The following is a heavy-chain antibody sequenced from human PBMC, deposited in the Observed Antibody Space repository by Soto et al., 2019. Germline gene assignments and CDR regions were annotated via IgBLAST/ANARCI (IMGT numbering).Heavy chain of an antibody. CDR3: ARYLSSGYYRSGAFDI. CDR1: GDSVSSNSAA. CDR2: TYYRSKWYN. J-gene: IGHJ3*02. V-gene: IGHV6-1*01. Sequence: PSQTLSLTCAISGDSVSSNSAAWNWIRQSPSRGLEWLGRTYYRSKWYNDYAVSVKSRITINPDTSKNQFSLQLNSVTPEDTAVYYCARYLSSGYYRSGAFDIWGQGSMVTVSS. D-gene: IGHD3-22*01.